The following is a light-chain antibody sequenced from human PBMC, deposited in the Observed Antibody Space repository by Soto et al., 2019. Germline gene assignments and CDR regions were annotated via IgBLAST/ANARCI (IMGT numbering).Light chain of an antibody. Sequence: EIVLTQSPGTLSLSPGERATLSCRASQSVRSNFLAWYQQKPGQAPRLLIYGASNRATGIPDRFSGSGSGTDFTLTITRLEPEDFAMYYCQRYDSFRTFGQGTMVEI. CDR3: QRYDSFRT. J-gene: IGKJ1*01. V-gene: IGKV3-20*01. CDR2: GAS. CDR1: QSVRSNF.